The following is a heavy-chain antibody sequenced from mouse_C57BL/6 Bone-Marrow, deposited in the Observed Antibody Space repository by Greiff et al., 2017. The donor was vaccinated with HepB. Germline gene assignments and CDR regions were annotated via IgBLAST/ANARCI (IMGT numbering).Heavy chain of an antibody. CDR2: IDPSDSET. J-gene: IGHJ1*03. CDR1: GYTFTSYW. D-gene: IGHD2-4*01. Sequence: QVQLQQPVAELVRPGSSVKLSCKASGYTFTSYWMHWVKQRPIQGLEWIGNIDPSDSETHYNQKFKDKATLTVDKSSSTAYMQLSSLTSEDSAVYYCARGDDYDSYWYFDVWGTGTTVTVSS. V-gene: IGHV1-52*01. CDR3: ARGDDYDSYWYFDV.